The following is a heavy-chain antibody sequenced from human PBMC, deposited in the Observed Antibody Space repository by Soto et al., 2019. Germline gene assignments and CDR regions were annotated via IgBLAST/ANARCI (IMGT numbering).Heavy chain of an antibody. CDR2: INPNSGGT. Sequence: ASVKVSCKASGYTFTGYYMHWVRQAPGQGLEWMGWINPNSGGTNYAQKFQGWVTMTRDTSISTAYMELSRLRSDDTAVYYCARDRCSSTRCYYPYYYFDYWGQGTLVTVSS. CDR3: ARDRCSSTRCYYPYYYFDY. J-gene: IGHJ4*02. D-gene: IGHD2-2*01. V-gene: IGHV1-2*04. CDR1: GYTFTGYY.